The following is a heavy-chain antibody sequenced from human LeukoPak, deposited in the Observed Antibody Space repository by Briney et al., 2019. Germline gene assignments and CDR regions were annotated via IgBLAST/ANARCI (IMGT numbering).Heavy chain of an antibody. Sequence: SETLSLTCTVSGGSISSSSYYWGWIRQPPGKGLEWIGSIYCSGSTYYNPSLTSRVTISVDTSKNQFSLKLSSVTAADTAVYYCARIITVYYMDVWGKGTTVTVSS. CDR1: GGSISSSSYY. V-gene: IGHV4-39*01. J-gene: IGHJ6*03. D-gene: IGHD3-10*01. CDR3: ARIITVYYMDV. CDR2: IYCSGST.